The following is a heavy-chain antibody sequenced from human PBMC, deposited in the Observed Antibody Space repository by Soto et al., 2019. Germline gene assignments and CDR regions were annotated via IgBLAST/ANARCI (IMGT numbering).Heavy chain of an antibody. CDR1: GGSISGYY. CDR2: MYNTGST. CDR3: ARDLWGYCGTDRYPLDV. D-gene: IGHD2-21*02. Sequence: SETLSLTCTVSGGSISGYYWSWIRQPPGKGLEWIGYMYNTGSTVYNPSFKSRVTISVDTSKNPFSLKLNSATAADTAVYYCARDLWGYCGTDRYPLDVWGQGTTVTVS. J-gene: IGHJ6*02. V-gene: IGHV4-59*01.